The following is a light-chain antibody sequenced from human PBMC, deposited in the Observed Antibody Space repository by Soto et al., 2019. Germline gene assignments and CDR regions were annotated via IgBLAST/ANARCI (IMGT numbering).Light chain of an antibody. Sequence: QTVVTQEPSLTVSPGGTVTLTCGSSTGAVTSGHFPYWFQQKPGQAPRTLIYDTSNKHSWTPARFSSSLLGGKAALTLSGAHLEDEAEYYCLLSDGGARVFGGGTKLTVL. CDR1: TGAVTSGHF. V-gene: IGLV7-46*01. J-gene: IGLJ3*02. CDR3: LLSDGGARV. CDR2: DTS.